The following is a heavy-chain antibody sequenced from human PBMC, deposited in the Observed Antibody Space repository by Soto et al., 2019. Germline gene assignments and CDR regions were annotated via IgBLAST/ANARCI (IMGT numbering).Heavy chain of an antibody. CDR3: AKDLQSYGDYDYYCYGMDV. CDR1: GFTFSTYG. J-gene: IGHJ6*02. D-gene: IGHD4-17*01. CDR2: ISYDGTNK. Sequence: QVQLVESGGGEVQPGRSLTISCAASGFTFSTYGMHWVRQTPGKGLEWVAVISYDGTNKFYSDSVKGRFTISRDNFKNKLTLQMTSLRADDTAVYSCAKDLQSYGDYDYYCYGMDVWGLGTRVTVSS. V-gene: IGHV3-30*18.